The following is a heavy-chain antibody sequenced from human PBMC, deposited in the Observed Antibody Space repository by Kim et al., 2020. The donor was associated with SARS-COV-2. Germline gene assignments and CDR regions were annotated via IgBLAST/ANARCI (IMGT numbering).Heavy chain of an antibody. J-gene: IGHJ4*02. Sequence: YYTPSLKSPVTISVDTSKNQVSRKLSAVTAADTAVYYCARLDGQWLGMDYWGQGTLVTVSS. CDR3: ARLDGQWLGMDY. D-gene: IGHD6-19*01. V-gene: IGHV4-39*01.